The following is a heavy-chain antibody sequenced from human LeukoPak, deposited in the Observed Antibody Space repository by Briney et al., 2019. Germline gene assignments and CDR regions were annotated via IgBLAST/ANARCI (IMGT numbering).Heavy chain of an antibody. J-gene: IGHJ6*02. D-gene: IGHD2-2*01. CDR3: ARVSVVVPANYGIDV. V-gene: IGHV4-59*01. Sequence: PSETLSLTCTVSGGSISSYYWSWIRQPPGEGLEWIGYIYYSGSTNYNPSLKSRVTISVDTSKNQFSLKLSSVTAADTAVYYCARVSVVVPANYGIDVWGQGTTVTVSS. CDR2: IYYSGST. CDR1: GGSISSYY.